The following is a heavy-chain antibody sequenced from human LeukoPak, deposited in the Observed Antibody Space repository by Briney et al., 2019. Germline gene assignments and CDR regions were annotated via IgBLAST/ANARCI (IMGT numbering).Heavy chain of an antibody. V-gene: IGHV3-11*04. CDR2: ISSGGSNR. CDR1: GFTFSDYY. D-gene: IGHD5-18*01. Sequence: GGSLRLSCAASGFTFSDYYMSWIRQAPGKGLEWVSYISSGGSNRYYADSVKGRFTISRDKAKNVLYLQMSSLRDEDTAVYYCARDGDTAMVTGRFDYWGQGTLVTVSS. J-gene: IGHJ4*02. CDR3: ARDGDTAMVTGRFDY.